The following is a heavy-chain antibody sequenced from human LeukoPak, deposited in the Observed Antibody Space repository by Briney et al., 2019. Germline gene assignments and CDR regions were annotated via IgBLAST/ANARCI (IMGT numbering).Heavy chain of an antibody. V-gene: IGHV4-39*01. CDR1: GDSISSSSSY. J-gene: IGHJ6*03. Sequence: SETLSLTCTVSGDSISSSSSYWGWIRHPPGKGLERIGSIYYSGSTYYNTSLKSRVTISVDTSNNQFSLKLNSVTAADTAVYYCARLNWGYYYYYMDVWGKGTTVTVSS. D-gene: IGHD7-27*01. CDR3: ARLNWGYYYYYMDV. CDR2: IYYSGST.